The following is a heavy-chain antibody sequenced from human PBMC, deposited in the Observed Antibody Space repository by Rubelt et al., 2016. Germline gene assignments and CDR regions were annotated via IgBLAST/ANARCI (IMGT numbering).Heavy chain of an antibody. CDR1: GFTVSSNY. Sequence: EVQLVESGGGLVQPGGSLRLSCAASGFTVSSNYMSWVRQAPGKGLEWVSVIYSGGSTYYADSVKASFTSSRDNSTTMRLLQRNSMRAEDTAVYYCARGDTYYDFWSGYSSNWFDPWGQGTLVTVSS. V-gene: IGHV3-66*01. J-gene: IGHJ5*02. CDR3: ARGDTYYDFWSGYSSNWFDP. D-gene: IGHD3-3*01. CDR2: IYSGGST.